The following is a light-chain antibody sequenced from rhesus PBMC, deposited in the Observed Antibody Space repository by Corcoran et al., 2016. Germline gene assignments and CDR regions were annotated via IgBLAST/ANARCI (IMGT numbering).Light chain of an antibody. CDR1: QSISSW. V-gene: IGKV1-22*01. J-gene: IGKJ2*01. Sequence: DIQMTQSPSSLSASVGDTVTITCRASQSISSWLDWYQQKPGKAPKLLNYKASSLQSRVPSRFSGSGAWTDFTLTISSLQPKDFATYYWLQYSSSPYSFGQGTKVEIK. CDR3: LQYSSSPYS. CDR2: KAS.